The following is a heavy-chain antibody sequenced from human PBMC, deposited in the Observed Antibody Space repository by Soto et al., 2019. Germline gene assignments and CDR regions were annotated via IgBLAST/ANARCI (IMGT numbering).Heavy chain of an antibody. V-gene: IGHV3-23*01. D-gene: IGHD3-22*01. CDR3: AKGVESMIVVVRQGFVY. CDR1: GFTFSSYA. J-gene: IGHJ4*02. CDR2: ISGSGGST. Sequence: GVSLRLSCAASGFTFSSYAMSWVRQAPGKGLEWVSAISGSGGSTYYADSVKGRFTISRDNSKNTLYLQMNSLRAEDTAVYYCAKGVESMIVVVRQGFVYWGQGTLVTVSS.